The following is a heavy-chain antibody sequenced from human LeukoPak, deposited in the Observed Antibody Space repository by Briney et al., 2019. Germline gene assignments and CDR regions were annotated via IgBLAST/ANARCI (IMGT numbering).Heavy chain of an antibody. CDR2: INHSGST. Sequence: PSETLSLTCTVSGYSISSGYYWGWIRQPPGKGLEWIGEINHSGSTNYNPSLKSRVTISVDTSKNQFSLKLSSVTAADTAVYYCARCGRSPYSGYGNYWGQGTLVTVSS. J-gene: IGHJ4*02. CDR1: GYSISSGYY. D-gene: IGHD5-12*01. CDR3: ARCGRSPYSGYGNY. V-gene: IGHV4-38-2*02.